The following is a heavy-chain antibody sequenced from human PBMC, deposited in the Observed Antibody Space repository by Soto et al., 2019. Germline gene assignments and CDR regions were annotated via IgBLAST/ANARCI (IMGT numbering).Heavy chain of an antibody. CDR3: ARHFRNIVAVTATWLNWFDP. CDR1: GGSFSGYY. V-gene: IGHV4-34*01. J-gene: IGHJ5*02. CDR2: INHSGST. D-gene: IGHD2-21*02. Sequence: QVQLQQWGAGLLKPSETLSLTCAVYGGSFSGYYWSWIRQPPGKGLEWIGEINHSGSTNYNPSLKSRVTISVDTSKNQFSLKLSSVTAADTAVYYCARHFRNIVAVTATWLNWFDPWGQGTLVTVSS.